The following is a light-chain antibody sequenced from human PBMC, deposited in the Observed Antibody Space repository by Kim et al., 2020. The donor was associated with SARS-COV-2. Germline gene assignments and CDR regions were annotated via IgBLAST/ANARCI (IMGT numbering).Light chain of an antibody. CDR2: AYD. J-gene: IGLJ3*02. V-gene: IGLV1-44*01. CDR3: AVWDDILSSPV. CDR1: RSKIGKNT. Sequence: GQRVTISCSGSRSKIGKNTVNWFQRFPGTAPKLLISAYDQRPSGIPDRFSGSKSGTSASLVISGLQSEDEADYYCAVWDDILSSPVFGGGTQLTVL.